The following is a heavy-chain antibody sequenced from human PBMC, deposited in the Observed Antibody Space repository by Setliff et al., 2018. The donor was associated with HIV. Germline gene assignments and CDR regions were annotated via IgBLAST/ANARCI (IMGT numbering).Heavy chain of an antibody. D-gene: IGHD4-17*01. V-gene: IGHV4-59*11. CDR3: ARAYGPNEAFDI. CDR2: IYTTGST. J-gene: IGHJ3*02. CDR1: GGSISSHS. Sequence: PSETLSLTCTVSGGSISSHSWSWIRQPPGKGLEWIGYIYTTGSTNYNPSLTSRVTISVDTSKNKFSLKMRSVTAADTAVYYCARAYGPNEAFDIWGQGTMVTVSS.